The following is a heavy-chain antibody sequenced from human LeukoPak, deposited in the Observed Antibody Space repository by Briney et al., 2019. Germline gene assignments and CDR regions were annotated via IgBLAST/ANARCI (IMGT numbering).Heavy chain of an antibody. CDR1: GFTLSSYE. CDR2: ISSSTI. CDR3: ARDAYYYDSGGFYFDAFDI. J-gene: IGHJ3*02. Sequence: GGSLRLSCAASGFTLSSYEMNWVRQAPGKGLEWVSYISSSTIYYADSVKGRFTIPRDNAKNSLYLQMNSLRAEDTAVYYCARDAYYYDSGGFYFDAFDIWGQGTMVTVSS. V-gene: IGHV3-48*03. D-gene: IGHD3-22*01.